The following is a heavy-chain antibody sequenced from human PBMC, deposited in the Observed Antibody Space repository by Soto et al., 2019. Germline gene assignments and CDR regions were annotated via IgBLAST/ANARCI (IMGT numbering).Heavy chain of an antibody. CDR2: VYYTGGS. J-gene: IGHJ1*01. Sequence: QVQLQESGPGLVKPSETLSLTCTVSGGSVIRANYYWTWIRQPPGKGLEWIGYVYYTGGSNYNPSLKSRVTISLDTSKNQFSLKLTSVTAADTAVYYCARRDAVPSIGEYFQHWGQGTLVTVSP. D-gene: IGHD5-12*01. CDR3: ARRDAVPSIGEYFQH. CDR1: GGSVIRANYY. V-gene: IGHV4-61*01.